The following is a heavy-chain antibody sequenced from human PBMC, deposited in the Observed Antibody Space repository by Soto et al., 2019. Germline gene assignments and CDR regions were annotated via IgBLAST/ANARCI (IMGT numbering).Heavy chain of an antibody. V-gene: IGHV3-23*01. CDR2: ISGSGGST. CDR3: AKDRRSNYLVRRIDY. Sequence: GGSLRLSCAASGLTFSSYAMSWVRQAPGKGLEWVSAISGSGGSTYYADSVKGRFTISRDNSKNTLYLQMNSLRAEDTAVYYCAKDRRSNYLVRRIDYWGQGTLVTVSS. D-gene: IGHD4-4*01. J-gene: IGHJ4*02. CDR1: GLTFSSYA.